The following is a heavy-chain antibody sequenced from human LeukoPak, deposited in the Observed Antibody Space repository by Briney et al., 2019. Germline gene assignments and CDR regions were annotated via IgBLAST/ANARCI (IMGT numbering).Heavy chain of an antibody. CDR3: ARATIAVSSDWYFDL. CDR2: INPRGDST. V-gene: IGHV1-46*01. D-gene: IGHD6-19*01. Sequence: GSVKVSCMASGHTFSNDYIHWVRQAPGRGLEWTGMINPRGDSTNYAQKFQGRVSMTRDTSTGTVYMELSSLRSDDTAVYFCARATIAVSSDWYFDLWGRGTLLTVSS. CDR1: GHTFSNDY. J-gene: IGHJ2*01.